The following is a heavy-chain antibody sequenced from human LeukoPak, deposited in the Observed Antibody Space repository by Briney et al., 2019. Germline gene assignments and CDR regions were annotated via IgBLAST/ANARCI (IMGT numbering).Heavy chain of an antibody. Sequence: GGSLRLSCAASGFTFSSYGMHWVRQAPGKGLEWVAVISYDGSNKYYADSVKGRFTISRDNSKNTLYLQMNSLRAEDTAVYYCARVHDTAMVWGSNGADYWGQGTLVTVSS. V-gene: IGHV3-30*03. D-gene: IGHD5-18*01. J-gene: IGHJ4*02. CDR2: ISYDGSNK. CDR1: GFTFSSYG. CDR3: ARVHDTAMVWGSNGADY.